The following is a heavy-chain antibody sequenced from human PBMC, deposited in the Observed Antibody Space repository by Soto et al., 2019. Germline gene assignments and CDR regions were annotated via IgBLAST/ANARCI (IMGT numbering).Heavy chain of an antibody. CDR3: ARGTYFYDSSGYYAY. Sequence: EVPLVESGGGLVKPGGSLRLSCAASGLTFSSYSMNWVRQAPGKGLEWVSSISSSSSYIYYADSVKGRFTISRDNAKNSLYLQMNSLRAEDTAVYYCARGTYFYDSSGYYAYWGQGTLVTVSS. CDR2: ISSSSSYI. D-gene: IGHD3-22*01. V-gene: IGHV3-21*01. J-gene: IGHJ4*02. CDR1: GLTFSSYS.